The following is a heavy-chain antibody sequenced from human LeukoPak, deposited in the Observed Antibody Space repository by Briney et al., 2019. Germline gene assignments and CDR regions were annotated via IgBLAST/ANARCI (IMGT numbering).Heavy chain of an antibody. V-gene: IGHV4-39*01. CDR3: ARHPPRAGTSWYFDS. CDR1: GGSISSSSYY. J-gene: IGHJ4*02. D-gene: IGHD6-13*01. Sequence: SETLSLTCTVSGGSISSSSYYWGWLRQPPGKGLEWIVSIYYSESTYYKPALKSRVTISVDTSKNQFSLKLSSATAADTAVYYCARHPPRAGTSWYFDSWGQGTRVTAPS. CDR2: IYYSEST.